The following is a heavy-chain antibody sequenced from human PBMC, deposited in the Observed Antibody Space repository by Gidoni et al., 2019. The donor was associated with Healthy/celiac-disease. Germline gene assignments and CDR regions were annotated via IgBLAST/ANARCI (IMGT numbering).Heavy chain of an antibody. J-gene: IGHJ4*02. CDR3: ARDGRLTGYYYFDY. D-gene: IGHD3-9*01. CDR1: GFTFSSYA. Sequence: QVQLVESGGGVVQPGRSLRLSCAASGFTFSSYAMHWVRQAPGKGLEWVAVISYDGSNKYYADSVKGRFTISRDNSKNTLYLQMNSLRAEDTAVYYCARDGRLTGYYYFDYWGQGTLVTVSS. CDR2: ISYDGSNK. V-gene: IGHV3-30-3*01.